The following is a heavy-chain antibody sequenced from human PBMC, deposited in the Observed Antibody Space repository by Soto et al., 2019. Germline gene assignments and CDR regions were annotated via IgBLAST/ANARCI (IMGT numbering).Heavy chain of an antibody. CDR1: GFTFSSYA. V-gene: IGHV3-64D*06. Sequence: GGSLRLSCSASGFTFSSYAMHWVRQAPGKGLEYVSAISSNGGSTYYADSVKGRFTISRDNSKNTLYLQMSSLRAEDTAVYYCVKDTKQYYYGSSGPHAFDIWGQGTMVTVSS. J-gene: IGHJ3*02. D-gene: IGHD3-22*01. CDR2: ISSNGGST. CDR3: VKDTKQYYYGSSGPHAFDI.